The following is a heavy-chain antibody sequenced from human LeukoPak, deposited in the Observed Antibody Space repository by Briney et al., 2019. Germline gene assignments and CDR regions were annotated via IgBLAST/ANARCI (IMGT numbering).Heavy chain of an antibody. V-gene: IGHV1-2*02. CDR1: GYTFTGYY. CDR2: INPNSGGT. Sequence: ASVKVSCKASGYTFTGYYMHWVRQAPGQGLERMGWINPNSGGTNYAQKFQGRVTMTRDTSISTAYMELSRLRSDDTAVYYCARDRGSEFGDSYYYGMDVWGQGTTVTVSS. CDR3: ARDRGSEFGDSYYYGMDV. D-gene: IGHD3-16*01. J-gene: IGHJ6*02.